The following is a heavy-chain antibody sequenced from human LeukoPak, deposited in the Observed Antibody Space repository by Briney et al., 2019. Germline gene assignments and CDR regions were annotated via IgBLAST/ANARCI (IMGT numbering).Heavy chain of an antibody. CDR2: ISSSGSTI. Sequence: GGSLRLSCAASGFTFSDYYMSWIRQAPGKGLEWVSYISSSGSTIYYADSVKGRFTISRDNSKNTLYLQMNSLRAEDTAVYYCAKSGSWGSSSVGYMDVWGKGTTVTVSS. D-gene: IGHD6-6*01. CDR1: GFTFSDYY. CDR3: AKSGSWGSSSVGYMDV. V-gene: IGHV3-11*01. J-gene: IGHJ6*03.